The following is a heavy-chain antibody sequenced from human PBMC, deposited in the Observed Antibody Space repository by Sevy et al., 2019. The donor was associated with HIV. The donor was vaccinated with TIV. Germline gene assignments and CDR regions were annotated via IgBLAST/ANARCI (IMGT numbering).Heavy chain of an antibody. CDR3: ARDSGAYEGYDILTGYPWSFGYFDY. CDR2: IYYSGST. J-gene: IGHJ4*02. CDR1: GGSISSYY. V-gene: IGHV4-59*13. D-gene: IGHD3-9*01. Sequence: SETLSLTCTVSGGSISSYYWSWIRQPPGKGLEWIGYIYYSGSTNYNPSLKSRVTISVDTSKNQLSLKLSSVTAADTAVYYCARDSGAYEGYDILTGYPWSFGYFDYWGQGTLVTVSS.